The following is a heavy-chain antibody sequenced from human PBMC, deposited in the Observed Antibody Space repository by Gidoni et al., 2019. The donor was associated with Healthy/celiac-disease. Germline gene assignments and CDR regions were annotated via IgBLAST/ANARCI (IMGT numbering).Heavy chain of an antibody. Sequence: EVQLVESGGVVVQPGGSLRLSCAASGFTFDDYTMPWVRQAPGKGLEWVSLISWDGGSTYYADSVKGRFTISRDNSKNSLYLQMNSLRTEDTALYYCAKDGGSSSPRGGWGDYYYYYMDVWGKGTTVTVSS. CDR1: GFTFDDYT. V-gene: IGHV3-43*01. J-gene: IGHJ6*03. CDR2: ISWDGGST. CDR3: AKDGGSSSPRGGWGDYYYYYMDV. D-gene: IGHD6-13*01.